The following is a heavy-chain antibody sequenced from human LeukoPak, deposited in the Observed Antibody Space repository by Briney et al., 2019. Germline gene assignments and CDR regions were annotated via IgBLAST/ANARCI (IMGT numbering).Heavy chain of an antibody. Sequence: SQTLSLTCTVSGGSISSYYWSWIRQPAGKGPEWIGRIYTSGSTNYNPSLKSRVTMSVDTSKNQFSLKLSSVTAADTAVYYCARDERSGWYDWFDPWGQGTLVTVSS. J-gene: IGHJ5*02. CDR1: GGSISSYY. CDR2: IYTSGST. D-gene: IGHD6-19*01. V-gene: IGHV4-4*07. CDR3: ARDERSGWYDWFDP.